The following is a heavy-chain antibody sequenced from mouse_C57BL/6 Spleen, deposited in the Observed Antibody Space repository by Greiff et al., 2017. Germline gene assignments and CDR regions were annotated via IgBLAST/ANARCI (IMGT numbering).Heavy chain of an antibody. V-gene: IGHV1-69*01. CDR2: IDPSDSYT. J-gene: IGHJ4*01. CDR1: GYTFTSYW. D-gene: IGHD3-2*02. CDR3: ARLDSAGYDAMDY. Sequence: QVQLQQPGAELVMPGASVKLSCKASGYTFTSYWMHWVKQRPGQGLEWIGEIDPSDSYTNYNQKFKGKSTLTVDKSSSTAYMQLSSLTSEDSAVYYWARLDSAGYDAMDYWGQGTSVTVSS.